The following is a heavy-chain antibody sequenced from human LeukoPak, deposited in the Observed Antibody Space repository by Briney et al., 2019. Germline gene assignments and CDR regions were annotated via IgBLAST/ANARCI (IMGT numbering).Heavy chain of an antibody. V-gene: IGHV1-69*04. CDR1: GYTFTGYY. Sequence: SVKVSCKASGYTFTGYYMHWVRQAPGQGLEWMGRIIPILGIANYAQKFQGRVTITADKSTSTAYMELSSLRSEDTAVYYCARDGTYYYDSSGYYYWFDPWGQGTLVTVSS. J-gene: IGHJ5*02. CDR3: ARDGTYYYDSSGYYYWFDP. CDR2: IIPILGIA. D-gene: IGHD3-22*01.